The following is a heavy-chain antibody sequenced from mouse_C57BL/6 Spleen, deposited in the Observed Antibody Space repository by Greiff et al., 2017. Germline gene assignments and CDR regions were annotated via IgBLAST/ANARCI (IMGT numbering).Heavy chain of an antibody. Sequence: EVQLVEPGGGLVKPGGSLKLSCAASGFTFSDYGMHWVRQAPEQGLEWVAYISSANSSIYYADTVKGRFTISRDNAKNTLFLQMTSLRSEDTAMYYCASSGTTGFAYWGQGTLVTVSA. CDR3: ASSGTTGFAY. D-gene: IGHD4-1*01. CDR2: ISSANSSI. CDR1: GFTFSDYG. V-gene: IGHV5-17*01. J-gene: IGHJ3*01.